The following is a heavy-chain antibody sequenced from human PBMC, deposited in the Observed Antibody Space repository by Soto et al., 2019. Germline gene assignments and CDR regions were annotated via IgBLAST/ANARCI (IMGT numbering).Heavy chain of an antibody. CDR3: ATYYFGSGSYYRFDN. J-gene: IGHJ4*02. D-gene: IGHD3-10*01. Sequence: VQSGGEVKKPGASVRVSCKASGYAFSFGFSWVRQAPGQGLEWMGWISASDGSTNSAQKFRGRISLTTDTSTNTDYLDLLGRTSDATAVYFCATYYFGSGSYYRFDNWGQGTLVTVSS. CDR1: GYAFSFG. CDR2: ISASDGST. V-gene: IGHV1-18*01.